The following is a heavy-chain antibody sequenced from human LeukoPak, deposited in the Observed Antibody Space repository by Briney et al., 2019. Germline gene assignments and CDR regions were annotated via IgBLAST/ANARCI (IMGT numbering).Heavy chain of an antibody. D-gene: IGHD5-24*01. Sequence: GGSLRLSCAASGFTFSSYSMNWVRQAPGKGLEWVSSISSSSSYIYYADSVKGRFTISRDDAKNSLYLQMNSLRAEGTAVYYCALEMATIEGAFDIWGQGTMVTVSS. J-gene: IGHJ3*02. V-gene: IGHV3-21*01. CDR1: GFTFSSYS. CDR2: ISSSSSYI. CDR3: ALEMATIEGAFDI.